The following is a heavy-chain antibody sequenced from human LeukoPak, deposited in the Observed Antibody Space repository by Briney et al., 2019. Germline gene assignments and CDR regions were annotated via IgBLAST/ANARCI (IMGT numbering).Heavy chain of an antibody. CDR1: GYTFTGYY. V-gene: IGHV1-2*02. CDR2: INPDSGGT. J-gene: IGHJ3*01. D-gene: IGHD2/OR15-2a*01. CDR3: ARTFYDTLDSDAFDF. Sequence: ASVSLSCKASGYTFTGYYMHWVRQAPGQGLEWMGWINPDSGGTNNAQKFQGRVTMTRDTSISTAYMELSRLRSDDTAVYYCARTFYDTLDSDAFDFWGQGTMVTVSS.